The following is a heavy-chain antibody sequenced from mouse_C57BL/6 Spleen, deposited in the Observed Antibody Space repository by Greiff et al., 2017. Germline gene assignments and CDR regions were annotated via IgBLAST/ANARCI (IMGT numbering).Heavy chain of an antibody. Sequence: EVKLVESGGGLVKPGGSLKLSCAASGFTFSDYGMHWVRQAPEKGLEWVAYISSGSSTIYYADTVKGRFTISRDNAKNTVFLQMNSLRSEDTAMYYCARKATTVVAFDYWGQGTTLTVSS. V-gene: IGHV5-17*01. CDR2: ISSGSSTI. CDR1: GFTFSDYG. D-gene: IGHD1-1*01. CDR3: ARKATTVVAFDY. J-gene: IGHJ2*01.